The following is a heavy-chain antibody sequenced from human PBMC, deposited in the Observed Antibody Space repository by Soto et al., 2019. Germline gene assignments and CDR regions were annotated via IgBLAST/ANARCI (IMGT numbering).Heavy chain of an antibody. D-gene: IGHD2-21*02. V-gene: IGHV4-30-4*01. CDR2: IYYSGST. CDR1: GGSISSGDYY. J-gene: IGHJ5*02. Sequence: SETLSLTCTVSGGSISSGDYYWSWIRQPPGKGLEWIGYIYYSGSTYYNPSLKSRVTISVDTSKNQFSLKLSSVTAADTAVYDCSRDGGGDSNWFDPWGQGTLVTVSS. CDR3: SRDGGGDSNWFDP.